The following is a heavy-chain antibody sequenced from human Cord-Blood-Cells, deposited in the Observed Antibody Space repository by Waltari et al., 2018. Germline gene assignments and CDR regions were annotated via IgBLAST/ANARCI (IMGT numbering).Heavy chain of an antibody. CDR2: MNPNSGNT. D-gene: IGHD6-13*01. V-gene: IGHV1-8*01. J-gene: IGHJ3*02. Sequence: QVQLVQSGAEVKKPGASVKVSCKASGYTFTSYDITPGREATGQGLEWMGWMNPNSGNTGYAQKFQGRVTMTRNTSISTAYMELSSLRSEDTAVYYCASWVNSDAFDIWGQGTMVTVSS. CDR3: ASWVNSDAFDI. CDR1: GYTFTSYD.